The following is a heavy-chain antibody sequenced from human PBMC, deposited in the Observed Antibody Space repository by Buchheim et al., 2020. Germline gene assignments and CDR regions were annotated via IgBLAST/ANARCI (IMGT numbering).Heavy chain of an antibody. J-gene: IGHJ4*02. CDR3: ARDFVRDCGGDCSRYYFDY. V-gene: IGHV3-11*05. CDR2: ISSSSSYT. D-gene: IGHD2-21*01. CDR1: GFTFSDYY. Sequence: QVQVVESGGGLVKPGGSLRLSCAASGFTFSDYYMSWIRQAPGKGLEWVSYISSSSSYTNYADSVKGRFTISRDNAKNSLYLQMNSLRAEDTAVYYCARDFVRDCGGDCSRYYFDYWGQGTL.